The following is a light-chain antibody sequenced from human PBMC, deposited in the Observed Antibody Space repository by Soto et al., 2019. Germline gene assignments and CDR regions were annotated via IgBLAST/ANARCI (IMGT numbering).Light chain of an antibody. Sequence: DIQMTQTTSSVSASVGDRVTITCRASQGITNRLAWYQQKPGKAPKLLIYEASSLQSGVPSRISGSGSGIDFTLTISSLQPEDFATYYCQQANSFPITFGQGTRLEIK. J-gene: IGKJ5*01. CDR3: QQANSFPIT. CDR1: QGITNR. V-gene: IGKV1D-12*01. CDR2: EAS.